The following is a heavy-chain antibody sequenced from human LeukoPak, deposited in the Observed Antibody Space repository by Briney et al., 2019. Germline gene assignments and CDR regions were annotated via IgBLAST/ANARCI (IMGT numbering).Heavy chain of an antibody. CDR2: ITGTGGSA. Sequence: GGSLRLSCAASGFTVSSNYMSWVRLAPGRGLEWVSAITGTGGSAYYADSVKGRFTISRDNSRNTLDLQMSGLRAEDTAIYYCAKSLRFLEWLPAFDYWGQGSLVAVSS. V-gene: IGHV3-23*01. CDR3: AKSLRFLEWLPAFDY. CDR1: GFTVSSNY. J-gene: IGHJ4*02. D-gene: IGHD3-3*01.